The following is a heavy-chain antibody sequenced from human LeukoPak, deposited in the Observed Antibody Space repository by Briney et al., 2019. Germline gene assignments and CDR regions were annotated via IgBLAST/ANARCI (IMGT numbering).Heavy chain of an antibody. V-gene: IGHV3-7*01. CDR1: GFTFTNYW. D-gene: IGHD4/OR15-4a*01. Sequence: GGSLRLSCAASGFTFTNYWMSWVRQAPGKGLEWVANIKQDGSEKYYVDSVEGRFSISRDNAKNSLYLQMNSLRAEDTAVYYCARDDYGGTRYWGQGTLVTVSS. CDR3: ARDDYGGTRY. J-gene: IGHJ4*02. CDR2: IKQDGSEK.